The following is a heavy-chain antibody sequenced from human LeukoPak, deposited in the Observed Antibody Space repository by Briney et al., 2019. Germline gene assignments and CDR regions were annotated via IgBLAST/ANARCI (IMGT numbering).Heavy chain of an antibody. Sequence: GGSLRLSCAASGFTFSSYSMNWVRQAPGKGLEWVSYISSSSSTIYYADSVKGRFTISRDNAKNSLYLQMNSLRAEDTAVYYCANHLACGSTSCPPFDDWGQGTLVTVSS. CDR2: ISSSSSTI. CDR3: ANHLACGSTSCPPFDD. J-gene: IGHJ4*02. D-gene: IGHD2-2*01. CDR1: GFTFSSYS. V-gene: IGHV3-48*04.